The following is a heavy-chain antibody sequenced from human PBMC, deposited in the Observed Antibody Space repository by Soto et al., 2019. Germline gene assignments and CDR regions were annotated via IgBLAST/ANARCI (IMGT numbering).Heavy chain of an antibody. CDR2: IIPIFGTA. CDR3: ASTRRDGYNRRDLYFDY. V-gene: IGHV1-69*12. CDR1: GGTFSSYA. D-gene: IGHD5-12*01. Sequence: QVQLVQSGAEVKKPGSSVKVSCKASGGTFSSYAISWVRQAPGQGLEWMGGIIPIFGTANYAQKFQGRVTITADESTSTAYRELSSLRSEDTAVYYCASTRRDGYNRRDLYFDYWGQGTLVTVSS. J-gene: IGHJ4*02.